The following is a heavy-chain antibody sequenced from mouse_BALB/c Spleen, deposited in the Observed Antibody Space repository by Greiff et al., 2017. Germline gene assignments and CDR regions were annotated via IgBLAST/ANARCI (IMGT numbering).Heavy chain of an antibody. D-gene: IGHD4-1*01. Sequence: QVQLQQSGAELVRPGTSVKVSCKASGYAFTNYLIEWVKQRPGQGLEWIGVINPGSGGTNYNEKFKGKATLTADKSSSTAYMQLSSLTSDDSAVYFCSTGTSPGYWYFDVWGAGTTVTVSS. CDR3: STGTSPGYWYFDV. CDR1: GYAFTNYL. V-gene: IGHV1-54*01. CDR2: INPGSGGT. J-gene: IGHJ1*01.